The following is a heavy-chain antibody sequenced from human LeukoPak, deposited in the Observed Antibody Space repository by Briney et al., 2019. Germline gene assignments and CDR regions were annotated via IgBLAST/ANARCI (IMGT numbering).Heavy chain of an antibody. Sequence: PGGSLRLSCAASGFAFSNFAMSWVRQAPGKGVEWFSGMSGSGDSSYYADSVKGRFTISRDNSKNALYLQMNSLRADDTALYYCAKMEGQRLYDYCMDVWGKGTTVTVSS. J-gene: IGHJ6*03. D-gene: IGHD3-3*01. V-gene: IGHV3-23*01. CDR3: AKMEGQRLYDYCMDV. CDR2: MSGSGDSS. CDR1: GFAFSNFA.